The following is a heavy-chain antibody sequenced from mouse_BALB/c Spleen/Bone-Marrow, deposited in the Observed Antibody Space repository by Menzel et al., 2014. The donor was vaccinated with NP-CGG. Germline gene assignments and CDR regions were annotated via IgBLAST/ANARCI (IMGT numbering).Heavy chain of an antibody. CDR2: INSNGGSP. CDR1: GFTFSSYY. D-gene: IGHD1-1*01. Sequence: EVKLMESGGGLVKLGGSLKLSCAASGFTFSSYYMSWVRQTPEKRLELVAAINSNGGSPYYPDTVKGRFTISRDNAKNTLYQQMSSLKSEDTALYYCARRGGDGYFDYWGQGTTLTVSS. V-gene: IGHV5-6-2*01. CDR3: ARRGGDGYFDY. J-gene: IGHJ2*01.